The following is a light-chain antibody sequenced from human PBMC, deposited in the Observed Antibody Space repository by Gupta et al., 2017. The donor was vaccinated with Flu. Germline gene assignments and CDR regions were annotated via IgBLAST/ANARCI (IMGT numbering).Light chain of an antibody. Sequence: DIQMTQSPSTLSASVGDRVTITCRASQSISNWLAWYQQKPGKAPKLLIYRASNLESRVPPRFSGSGSGTEFTLTISSLQPDDFATYYCQQYNSYSWTFGQGTKVEIK. CDR2: RAS. CDR3: QQYNSYSWT. J-gene: IGKJ1*01. V-gene: IGKV1-5*03. CDR1: QSISNW.